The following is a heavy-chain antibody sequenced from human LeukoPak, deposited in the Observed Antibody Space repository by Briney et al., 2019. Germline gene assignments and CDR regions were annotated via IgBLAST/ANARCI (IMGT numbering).Heavy chain of an antibody. CDR1: GGSISSYY. Sequence: PSETLSLTCTVSGGSISSYYWSWIRQPPGKGLEWIGYISYSGSTNYNPSLKSRVTISVGTSKNQFSLKLSSVTAADTAVYYCARDVREGYYDSSGYYTDYWGQGTLVTVSS. J-gene: IGHJ4*02. CDR3: ARDVREGYYDSSGYYTDY. V-gene: IGHV4-59*01. D-gene: IGHD3-22*01. CDR2: ISYSGST.